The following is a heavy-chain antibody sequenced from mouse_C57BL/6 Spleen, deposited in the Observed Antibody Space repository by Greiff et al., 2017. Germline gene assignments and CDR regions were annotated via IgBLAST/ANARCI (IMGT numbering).Heavy chain of an antibody. V-gene: IGHV3-6*01. CDR1: GYSITSGYY. Sequence: EVQLQESGPGLVKPSQSLSLTCSVTGYSITSGYYWNWIRQFPGNKLEWMGYISYDGSNNYNPSLKNRISITRDTSKNQFFLKLNSVTTEDTATYYCARDPSYYYYGSSYGYFDYWGQGTTLTVSS. J-gene: IGHJ2*01. CDR3: ARDPSYYYYGSSYGYFDY. D-gene: IGHD1-1*01. CDR2: ISYDGSN.